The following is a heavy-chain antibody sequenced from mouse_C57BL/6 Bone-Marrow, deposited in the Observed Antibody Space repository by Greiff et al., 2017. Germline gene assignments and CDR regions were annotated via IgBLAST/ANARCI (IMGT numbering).Heavy chain of an antibody. D-gene: IGHD2-2*01. CDR2: IYPADGDT. CDR1: GYAFSSSW. Sequence: VQLQQSGPELVKPGASVKISCKASGYAFSSSWMNWVKQRPGKGLEWIGRIYPADGDTNYNGKFKGKATLTADKSSSTAYMQLSSLTSEDSAVYFCARAGVWLRRTQFAYWGQGTLVTVSA. J-gene: IGHJ3*01. CDR3: ARAGVWLRRTQFAY. V-gene: IGHV1-82*01.